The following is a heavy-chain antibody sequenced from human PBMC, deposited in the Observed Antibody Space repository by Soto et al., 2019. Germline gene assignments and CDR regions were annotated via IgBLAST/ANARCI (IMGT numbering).Heavy chain of an antibody. CDR3: VRGGGGY. CDR2: MNSDESST. D-gene: IGHD3-16*01. J-gene: IGHJ4*02. Sequence: EVQLVESGGGLVQPGGSLRLSCAASGFTFNSYWMHWVRQAPGKGLVWVSRMNSDESSTSYADSVKGRFTISRDNAKSTLLQQRNSLGAEEPGVYYCVRGGGGYWGQGALVTVSS. CDR1: GFTFNSYW. V-gene: IGHV3-74*01.